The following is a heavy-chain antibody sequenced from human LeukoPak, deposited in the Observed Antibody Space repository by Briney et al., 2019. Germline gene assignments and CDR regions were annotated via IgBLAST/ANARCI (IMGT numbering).Heavy chain of an antibody. CDR1: GFTFSNYW. J-gene: IGHJ6*03. V-gene: IGHV3-74*01. CDR2: INSDGSST. D-gene: IGHD3-3*02. CDR3: ARGPSTVYYYYYYMDV. Sequence: GGSLRLSCAASGFTFSNYWMHWVRQAPGKGLVWVSRINSDGSSTSYADSVKGRFTISRDNAKNTLYLQLNSLRAEDTAVYYCARGPSTVYYYYYYMDVWGKGTTVTISS.